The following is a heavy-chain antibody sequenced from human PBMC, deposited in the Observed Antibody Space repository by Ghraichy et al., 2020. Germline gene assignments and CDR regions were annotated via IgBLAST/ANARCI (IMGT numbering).Heavy chain of an antibody. CDR1: GFFFTTYG. V-gene: IGHV3-30*18. CDR2: ISYDGGDK. CDR3: AKDLWDGRDY. J-gene: IGHJ4*02. D-gene: IGHD1-26*01. Sequence: SLRLSCAASGFFFTTYGMHWIRQAPGKGLEWVAFISYDGGDKYYADSVKGRFTISRDNSKNTLFAQMDSLRPEDTAVYYCAKDLWDGRDYWGQGTLVTVSS.